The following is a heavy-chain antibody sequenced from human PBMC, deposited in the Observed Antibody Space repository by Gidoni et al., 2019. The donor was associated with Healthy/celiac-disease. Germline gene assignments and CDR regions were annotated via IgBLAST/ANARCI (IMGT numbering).Heavy chain of an antibody. V-gene: IGHV2-5*02. Sequence: QITLKESGPTLVKPTQTLTLTCTFSGFSLSTSGVGVGWIRQPPGKALERLALIYWDDDKRYSPSLKSRLTITKDTSKNQVVLTMTNMDPVDTATYYCAHQLRWYAGFDYWGQGTLVTVSS. D-gene: IGHD4-17*01. CDR2: IYWDDDK. CDR3: AHQLRWYAGFDY. J-gene: IGHJ4*02. CDR1: GFSLSTSGVG.